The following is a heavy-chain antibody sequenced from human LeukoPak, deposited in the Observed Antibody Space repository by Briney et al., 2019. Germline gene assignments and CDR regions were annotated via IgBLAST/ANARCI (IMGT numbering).Heavy chain of an antibody. CDR1: GYTFTSYG. CDR3: ARDFPPLRFLEWFPLGWFDP. Sequence: ASVKVSCKASGYTFTSYGISWVRQAPGQGLEWMGWISAYNGNTNYAQKLQGRVTMTTDTSTSTAYMELRSLRSDDTAVYYCARDFPPLRFLEWFPLGWFDPWGQGTLVTVSS. J-gene: IGHJ5*02. D-gene: IGHD3-3*01. CDR2: ISAYNGNT. V-gene: IGHV1-18*01.